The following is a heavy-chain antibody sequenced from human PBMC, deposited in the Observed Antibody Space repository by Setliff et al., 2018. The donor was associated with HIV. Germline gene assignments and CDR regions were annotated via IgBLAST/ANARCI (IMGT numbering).Heavy chain of an antibody. D-gene: IGHD1-26*01. CDR3: VRDSAASVWVGASVYYFDF. CDR1: GFSFRNFG. CDR2: ISSSDDDT. J-gene: IGHJ4*01. Sequence: GSLRLSCTASGFSFRNFGMTWVRQAPGKGLEWVSSISSSDDDTHYADSLRGRFTVSRDNAKSALYLQMNNLSVDETAVYYCVRDSAASVWVGASVYYFDFWGHGIQVTVSS. V-gene: IGHV3-21*01.